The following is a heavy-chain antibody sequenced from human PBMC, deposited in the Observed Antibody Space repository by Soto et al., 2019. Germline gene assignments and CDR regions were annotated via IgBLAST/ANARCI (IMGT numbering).Heavy chain of an antibody. D-gene: IGHD6-19*01. CDR3: ARPYSSGWYAAFDI. CDR2: IYYSGST. CDR1: GGSISTYY. Sequence: QVQLQESGPGLLKPSDTLSLTCTVSGGSISTYYWSWVRQPPGKGLEWIGYIYYSGSTNYNPSLKSRVSISVDTSNNHFSLKLSSVTAADTAVYYCARPYSSGWYAAFDIWGQGTMVTVSS. V-gene: IGHV4-59*08. J-gene: IGHJ3*02.